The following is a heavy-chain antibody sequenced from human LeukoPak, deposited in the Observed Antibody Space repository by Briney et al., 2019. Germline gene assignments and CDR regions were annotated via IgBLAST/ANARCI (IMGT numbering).Heavy chain of an antibody. CDR3: ARWDYYGSGAFDY. V-gene: IGHV1-69*06. Sequence: GASVKVSCKASGGTFSSYAISWVRQAPGQGLEWMGGIIPIFGTANYAQKFQGRVTITADKSTSTAYMELSSLRSEDTAVYYCARWDYYGSGAFDYWGQGTLVTVSS. D-gene: IGHD3-10*01. J-gene: IGHJ4*02. CDR2: IIPIFGTA. CDR1: GGTFSSYA.